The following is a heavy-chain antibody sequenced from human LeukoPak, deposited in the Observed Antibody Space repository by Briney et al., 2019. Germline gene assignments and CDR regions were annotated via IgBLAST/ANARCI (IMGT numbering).Heavy chain of an antibody. J-gene: IGHJ4*02. D-gene: IGHD2-2*01. CDR2: IYYSGST. CDR3: ARDNRGVPAANDY. Sequence: SETLSLTCTVSGGSISSGDYYWSWIRQPPGKGLEWIGYIYYSGSTYYNPSLKSRVTISVDTSKNQFSLKLSSVTAADTAVYYCARDNRGVPAANDYWGQGTLVTVSS. V-gene: IGHV4-30-4*08. CDR1: GGSISSGDYY.